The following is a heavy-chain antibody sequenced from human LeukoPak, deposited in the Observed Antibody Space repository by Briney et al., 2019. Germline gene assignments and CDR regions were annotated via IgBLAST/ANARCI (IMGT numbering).Heavy chain of an antibody. CDR1: GGAISNGGYY. V-gene: IGHV4-61*02. CDR3: ARALWFGESCFDY. CDR2: IYTSGYA. Sequence: PSETLSLTCTVSGGAISNGGYYWSWIRQPAGKGLEWIGRIYTSGYANYNPSLKSRVTISVDTSKNQFSLKLSSVTAADTAVYYCARALWFGESCFDYWGQGTLVTVSS. D-gene: IGHD3-10*01. J-gene: IGHJ4*02.